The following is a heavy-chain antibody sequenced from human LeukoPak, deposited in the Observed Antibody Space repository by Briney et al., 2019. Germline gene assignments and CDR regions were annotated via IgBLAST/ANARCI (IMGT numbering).Heavy chain of an antibody. CDR2: INSYNGDI. V-gene: IGHV1-18*01. Sequence: ASVKVSCKASGYTFTSYGISWVRQAPGQGLEWMGRINSYNGDINYAEKFQGRVTMSRDTSTSTVYMELSSLRSEDTAFYYCATDHSMADTAWWFDPWGQGTLVTVSS. D-gene: IGHD5-24*01. CDR1: GYTFTSYG. J-gene: IGHJ5*02. CDR3: ATDHSMADTAWWFDP.